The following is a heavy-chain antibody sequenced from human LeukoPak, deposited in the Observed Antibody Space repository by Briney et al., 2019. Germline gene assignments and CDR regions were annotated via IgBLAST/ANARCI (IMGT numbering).Heavy chain of an antibody. J-gene: IGHJ4*02. CDR1: GFAFSSYE. CDR3: ARGPGIGYSYGSFDY. CDR2: IYYSGST. D-gene: IGHD5-18*01. Sequence: GSLRLSCAASGFAFSSYEMNWVRQAPGKGLEWIGSIYYSGSTYYNPSLKSRVTISVDTSKNQFSLKLSSVTAADTAVYYCARGPGIGYSYGSFDYWGQGTLVTVSS. V-gene: IGHV4-39*07.